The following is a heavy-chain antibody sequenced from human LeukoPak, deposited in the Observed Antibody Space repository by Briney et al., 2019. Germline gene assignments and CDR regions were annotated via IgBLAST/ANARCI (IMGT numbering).Heavy chain of an antibody. D-gene: IGHD6-19*01. CDR1: GFTFSSYA. V-gene: IGHV3-23*01. CDR2: ISNSGGST. Sequence: GGSLRLSCAASGFTFSSYAMSWVRQAPGKGLEWASAISNSGGSTYYADSVKGRFTISRDNSKNTLYLQMNSLRAEDTAVYDCAKDPGSGWSSFDYWGQGTLVTVSS. J-gene: IGHJ4*02. CDR3: AKDPGSGWSSFDY.